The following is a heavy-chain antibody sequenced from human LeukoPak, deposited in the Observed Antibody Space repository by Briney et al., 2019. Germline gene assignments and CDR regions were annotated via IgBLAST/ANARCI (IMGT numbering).Heavy chain of an antibody. Sequence: GESLKISCRGSGYSFTSHWIGWVRQMPGKGLEWMGIIYPGDSETRYSPSFQGQVTISADKSISTAYLQWSSLKASDTAMYYCARRYYYDTSGYYLAHDAFDIWGQGTMVTVSS. D-gene: IGHD3-22*01. CDR3: ARRYYYDTSGYYLAHDAFDI. J-gene: IGHJ3*02. CDR2: IYPGDSET. V-gene: IGHV5-51*01. CDR1: GYSFTSHW.